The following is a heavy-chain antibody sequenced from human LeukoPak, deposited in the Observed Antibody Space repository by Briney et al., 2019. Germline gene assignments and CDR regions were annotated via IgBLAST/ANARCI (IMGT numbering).Heavy chain of an antibody. CDR2: IYYSGST. V-gene: IGHV4-31*03. J-gene: IGHJ4*02. D-gene: IGHD6-13*01. Sequence: PSETLSLTCTVSGGSISSGGYYWSWIRQHPGKGLEWIGYIYYSGSTYYNPSLKSRVTISVDTSKNQFSLKLSSVTAADTAVYYCARDRGIAAAGNDYWGQGTLVTVSS. CDR3: ARDRGIAAAGNDY. CDR1: GGSISSGGYY.